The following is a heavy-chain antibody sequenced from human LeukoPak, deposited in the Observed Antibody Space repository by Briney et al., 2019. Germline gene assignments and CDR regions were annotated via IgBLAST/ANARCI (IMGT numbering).Heavy chain of an antibody. Sequence: GGSLRLSCAASGFSFGSYAMSWVRQAAGKGLEWVSEICGSVSGSGDCTHYADSVKGRFTISRDNSKSTLYLQMSSLRAEDTAVYYCAKRQYGSGSSYAFDIWGQGTMVTVSS. CDR2: ICGSVSGSGDCT. J-gene: IGHJ3*02. V-gene: IGHV3-23*01. D-gene: IGHD3-10*01. CDR1: GFSFGSYA. CDR3: AKRQYGSGSSYAFDI.